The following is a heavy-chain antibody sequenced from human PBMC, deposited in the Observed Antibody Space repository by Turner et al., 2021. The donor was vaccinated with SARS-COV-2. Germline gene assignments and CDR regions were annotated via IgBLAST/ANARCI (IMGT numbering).Heavy chain of an antibody. V-gene: IGHV3-21*01. Sequence: EVQLVETGGGLIQPGGSLGRSCAASGFTVSSTYMSWVRQAPGKGLEWVSSISSSSSYIYYADSVKGRFTISRDNAKNSLYLKMNSLSAEDTAVFYCARQGDYYDSSGYYPDAFDIWGQGTMVTVSS. J-gene: IGHJ3*02. CDR1: GFTVSSTY. D-gene: IGHD3-22*01. CDR3: ARQGDYYDSSGYYPDAFDI. CDR2: ISSSSSYI.